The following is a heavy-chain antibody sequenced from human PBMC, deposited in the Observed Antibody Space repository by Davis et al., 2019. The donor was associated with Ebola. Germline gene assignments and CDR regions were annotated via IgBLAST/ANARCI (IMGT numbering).Heavy chain of an antibody. Sequence: HTGGSLRLSCKGSGYSFTSYWMHWVRQAPGKGLVWLSRIKSDGSTKSYADSVKGRFTISRDNAKNTLYLQMDSLRAEDTAVYYCARDGEHYSDLDYWGQGTLVTVSS. CDR1: GYSFTSYW. CDR2: IKSDGSTK. V-gene: IGHV3-74*01. D-gene: IGHD1-26*01. CDR3: ARDGEHYSDLDY. J-gene: IGHJ4*02.